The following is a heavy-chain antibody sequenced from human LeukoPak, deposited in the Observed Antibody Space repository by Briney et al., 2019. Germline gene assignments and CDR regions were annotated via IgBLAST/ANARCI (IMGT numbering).Heavy chain of an antibody. Sequence: GGSLRLSCAASGFTFSYYGMNWVRQAPGKGLEWVSGVTGSGTSTYYADSVRGRFTISRDNSKNTLYLQMNSLRAEDTAVYYCAKELNVVVVAADYWGQGTLVTVSS. J-gene: IGHJ4*02. V-gene: IGHV3-23*01. CDR2: VTGSGTST. D-gene: IGHD2-15*01. CDR3: AKELNVVVVAADY. CDR1: GFTFSYYG.